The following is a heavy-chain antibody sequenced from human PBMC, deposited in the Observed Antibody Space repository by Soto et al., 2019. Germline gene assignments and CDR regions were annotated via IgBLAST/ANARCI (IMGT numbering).Heavy chain of an antibody. D-gene: IGHD3-9*01. J-gene: IGHJ6*02. CDR3: ARDHNDILTGYSQDYYYYYGMDV. CDR2: ISSSSSYI. CDR1: GFTFSDHA. V-gene: IGHV3-21*01. Sequence: GGSLRLSCATSGFTFSDHAMHWVRQAPGKGLEWVSSISSSSSYIYYADSVKGRFTISRDNAKNSLYLQMNSLRAEDTAVYYCARDHNDILTGYSQDYYYYYGMDVWGQGTTVTVSS.